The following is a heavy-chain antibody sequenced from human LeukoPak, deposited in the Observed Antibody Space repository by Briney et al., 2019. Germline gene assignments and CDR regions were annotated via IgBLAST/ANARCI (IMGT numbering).Heavy chain of an antibody. CDR2: ISSSSSYI. CDR1: GFTFSSYS. J-gene: IGHJ4*02. V-gene: IGHV3-21*01. D-gene: IGHD4-17*01. CDR3: ARDGDYGDYGPPHDY. Sequence: GGSLRLSCAASGFTFSSYSMNWVRQAPGKGLEWVSSISSSSSYIYYADSVKGRFTISRDNAKNSLYLQMNSLRAEDTAVYHCARDGDYGDYGPPHDYWGQGTLVTVSS.